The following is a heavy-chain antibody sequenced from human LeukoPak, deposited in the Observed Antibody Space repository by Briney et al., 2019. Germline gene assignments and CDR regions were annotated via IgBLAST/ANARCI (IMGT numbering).Heavy chain of an antibody. CDR1: GFTFSSCA. CDR2: TSGSGGST. D-gene: IGHD5-24*01. Sequence: GGSLRLSCAASGFTFSSCAMSWVRQAPGKGLEWVSATSGSGGSTYYADSVKGRFTISRDNSKNTLYLQMNSLRAEDTAVYYCAKDFDPTQMATIIFDYWGQGTLVTVSS. CDR3: AKDFDPTQMATIIFDY. V-gene: IGHV3-23*01. J-gene: IGHJ4*02.